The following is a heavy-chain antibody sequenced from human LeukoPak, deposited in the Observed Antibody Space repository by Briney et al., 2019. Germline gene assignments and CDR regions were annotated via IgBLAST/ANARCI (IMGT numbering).Heavy chain of an antibody. CDR2: ISSSGSTI. V-gene: IGHV3-11*01. CDR3: ARLRRIWNDVEFVDS. Sequence: GGSLRLSCAASGFIFSDSYMSWMRQAPGKGLEWVSYISSSGSTIYYGDALMRQFNIYRDNAKKSLFLQMNSLRAEDSSVYFCARLRRIWNDVEFVDSWGQGTLVTVSS. CDR1: GFIFSDSY. J-gene: IGHJ4*02. D-gene: IGHD1-1*01.